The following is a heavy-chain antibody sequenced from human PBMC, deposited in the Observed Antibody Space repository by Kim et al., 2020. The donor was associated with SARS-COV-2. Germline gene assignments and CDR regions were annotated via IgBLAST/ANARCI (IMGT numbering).Heavy chain of an antibody. CDR1: GGYISSSSYY. CDR3: ARRSPPSVLLWFGEDD. CDR2: IYYSGST. V-gene: IGHV4-39*01. Sequence: SETLSLTCTVSGGYISSSSYYWGWIRQPPGKGLEWIGSIYYSGSTYYNPSLKSRVTISVDTSKNQFSLKLSSVTAADTAVYYCARRSPPSVLLWFGEDDWGQGTLVTVSS. J-gene: IGHJ4*02. D-gene: IGHD3-10*01.